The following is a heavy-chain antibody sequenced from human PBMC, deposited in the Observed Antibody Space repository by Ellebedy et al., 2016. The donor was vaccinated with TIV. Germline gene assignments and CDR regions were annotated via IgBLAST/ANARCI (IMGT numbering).Heavy chain of an antibody. D-gene: IGHD2-15*01. CDR3: ARGYCSGGSCYPNDAFDM. J-gene: IGHJ3*02. CDR1: GFTFSNSA. V-gene: IGHV3-30*04. CDR2: ISTDGSNK. Sequence: GESLKISCAASGFTFSNSAMDWVRQAPGKGLEWVAVISTDGSNKNYGDPVKGRFTIARDNSKNTLYLQMNSLIAEDTAVYYCARGYCSGGSCYPNDAFDMWGQGTMVTVSS.